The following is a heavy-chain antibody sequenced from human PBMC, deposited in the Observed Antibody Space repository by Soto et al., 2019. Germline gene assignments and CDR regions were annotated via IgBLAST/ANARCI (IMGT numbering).Heavy chain of an antibody. V-gene: IGHV4-34*01. CDR1: GGSFSGYY. D-gene: IGHD1-26*01. CDR2: INHSGNT. Sequence: SETLSLTCAVYGGSFSGYYWSWIRQPPGKGLEWIGEINHSGNTNYNPSLKSRVTISVDTSKNQFSLKLSSVTAADTAVYYCARGGPTYYYYGMDVWGQGTTVTVSS. J-gene: IGHJ6*02. CDR3: ARGGPTYYYYGMDV.